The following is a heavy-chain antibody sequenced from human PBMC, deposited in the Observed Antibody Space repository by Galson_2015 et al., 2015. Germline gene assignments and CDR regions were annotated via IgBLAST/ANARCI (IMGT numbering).Heavy chain of an antibody. J-gene: IGHJ4*02. D-gene: IGHD6-19*01. CDR3: ASQWRGPGNFDY. CDR2: IYSGGST. Sequence: SLRLSCAASGFTVSSNYMSWVRQAPGKGLEWVSVIYSGGSTSYADSVNGRVTISRDNSKNTLYLQMNSLRAEDTAVYYCASQWRGPGNFDYWGQGTLVTVSS. V-gene: IGHV3-53*01. CDR1: GFTVSSNY.